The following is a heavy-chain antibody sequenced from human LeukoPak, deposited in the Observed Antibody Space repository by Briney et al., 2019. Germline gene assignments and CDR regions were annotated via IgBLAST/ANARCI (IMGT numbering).Heavy chain of an antibody. J-gene: IGHJ6*02. CDR1: GSRFTTYW. V-gene: IGHV5-51*01. Sequence: GESLKISGKGSGSRFTTYWVAWVRQLPGKGLEWMGMISPGDFDTRYTPSFKGQVTISVDKSISTAYLQWSSLKASDTAIYYCARHQGGMDVWGQGTTVTVSS. CDR3: ARHQGGMDV. CDR2: ISPGDFDT.